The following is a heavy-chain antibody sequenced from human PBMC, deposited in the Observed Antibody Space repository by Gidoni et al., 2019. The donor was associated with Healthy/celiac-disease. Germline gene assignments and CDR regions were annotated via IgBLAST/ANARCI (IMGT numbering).Heavy chain of an antibody. CDR3: ARVRRFWSGYSSFDY. CDR2: INHSGST. J-gene: IGHJ4*02. Sequence: QVQLQQWGAGLLKPSETLSLTCAVYGGSFSGYYWSWIRQPPGKGLEWIGEINHSGSTNYNPSLKSRVTISVDTSKNQFSLKLSSVTAADTAVYYCARVRRFWSGYSSFDYWGQGTLVTVSS. CDR1: GGSFSGYY. V-gene: IGHV4-34*01. D-gene: IGHD3-3*01.